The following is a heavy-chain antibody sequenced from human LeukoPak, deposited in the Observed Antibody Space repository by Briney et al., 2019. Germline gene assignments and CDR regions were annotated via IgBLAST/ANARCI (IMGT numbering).Heavy chain of an antibody. CDR1: GYSFSMYW. Sequence: GGSLKISCKGSGYSFSMYWTGWVRQVPGKGLEWMGIIYPGDSQTAYSPSFQGQVTISADKSINTAYLQWRSLEASDTAMYYCGRIRGYDFWSRGAFDIWGQGTMVTVSS. V-gene: IGHV5-51*01. J-gene: IGHJ3*02. CDR2: IYPGDSQT. D-gene: IGHD3-3*01. CDR3: GRIRGYDFWSRGAFDI.